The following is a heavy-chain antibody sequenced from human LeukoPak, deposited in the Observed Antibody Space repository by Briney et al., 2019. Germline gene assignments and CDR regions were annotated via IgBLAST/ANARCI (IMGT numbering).Heavy chain of an antibody. CDR1: GFSFDDYG. V-gene: IGHV3-20*04. CDR3: VRHFTAMSSFDF. D-gene: IGHD5-18*01. Sequence: GGSLRLSCAASGFSFDDYGLTWVRQAPGKGLEWVSGINWNGDSTDYADSVKGRFTISRDNAKNSLYLLMNSLRDGDTAVYYCVRHFTAMSSFDFWGQGTLVTVSS. CDR2: INWNGDST. J-gene: IGHJ4*02.